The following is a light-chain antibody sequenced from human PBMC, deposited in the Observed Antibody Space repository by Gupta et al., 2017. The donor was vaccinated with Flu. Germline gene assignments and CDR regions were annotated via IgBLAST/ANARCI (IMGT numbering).Light chain of an antibody. CDR2: GNS. CDR3: QSYDSSLSALYV. J-gene: IGLJ1*01. CDR1: SPNIGAGYD. V-gene: IGLV1-40*01. Sequence: QSVLTPPPSVSGAPGQRVTISCTGSSPNIGAGYDVHWYQQLPGTAPKLLIYGNSNRPSGVPDRFSGSKSGTSASLAITGLQAEDEADYYCQSYDSSLSALYVFGTGTKVTVL.